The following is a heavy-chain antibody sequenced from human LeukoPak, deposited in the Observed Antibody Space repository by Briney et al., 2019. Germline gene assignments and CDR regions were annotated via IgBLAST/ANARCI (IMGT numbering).Heavy chain of an antibody. CDR3: ARDKYDFWSGSYPYYMDV. CDR1: GFTFSSYG. Sequence: PGGSLRLSCAASGFTFSSYGMHWVRQAPGKGLEWVAFIRYDGSNKYYADSVKGRFTISRDNSKNTLYLQMNSLRAEDTAVYYCARDKYDFWSGSYPYYMDVWGKGTTVTVSS. CDR2: IRYDGSNK. J-gene: IGHJ6*03. V-gene: IGHV3-30*02. D-gene: IGHD3-3*01.